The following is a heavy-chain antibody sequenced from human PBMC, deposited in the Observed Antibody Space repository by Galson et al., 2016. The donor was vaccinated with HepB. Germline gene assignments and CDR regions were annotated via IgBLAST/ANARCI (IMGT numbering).Heavy chain of an antibody. J-gene: IGHJ4*02. CDR1: GFSLSTRGVG. D-gene: IGHD5-24*01. Sequence: PALVKPTQTLTLTCTFSGFSLSTRGVGVGWIRQPPGKALEWLAVIYWDDKKRYSPSLKSRLTITKDTSKNQVVLTMNNLRAEDTAIYYCTREMRCTPSTCRDYWGQGTLVTVSS. CDR2: IYWDDKK. CDR3: TREMRCTPSTCRDY. V-gene: IGHV2-5*02.